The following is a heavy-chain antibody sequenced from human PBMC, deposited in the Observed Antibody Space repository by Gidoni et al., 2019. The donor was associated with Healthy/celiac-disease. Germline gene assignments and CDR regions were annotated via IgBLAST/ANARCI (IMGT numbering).Heavy chain of an antibody. CDR2: ITYDGSNK. Sequence: QVQLLESGGGVVQLGRSLRLSCAASGFTFSSYAMHWVRPAPGKGLEWVAVITYDGSNKYYADSVKGRFTISRDNSKNTLYLQMNSLRAEDTAVYYCARRPVDGYNEYYFDYWGQGTLVTVSS. CDR1: GFTFSSYA. V-gene: IGHV3-30-3*01. J-gene: IGHJ4*02. CDR3: ARRPVDGYNEYYFDY. D-gene: IGHD5-12*01.